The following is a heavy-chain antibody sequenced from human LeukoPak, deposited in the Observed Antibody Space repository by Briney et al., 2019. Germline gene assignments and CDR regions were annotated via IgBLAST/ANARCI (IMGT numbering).Heavy chain of an antibody. CDR1: GFTVSSNY. J-gene: IGHJ3*02. V-gene: IGHV3-53*01. CDR3: ARGSPRTYYYDSSGHRADAFDI. CDR2: IYSGGST. Sequence: GGSLRLSCAASGFTVSSNYMSWVRQAPGKGLEWVSAIYSGGSTYYADSVKGRFTISRDNSKNTLYLQMNSLRAEDTAVYYCARGSPRTYYYDSSGHRADAFDIWGQGTMVTVSS. D-gene: IGHD3-22*01.